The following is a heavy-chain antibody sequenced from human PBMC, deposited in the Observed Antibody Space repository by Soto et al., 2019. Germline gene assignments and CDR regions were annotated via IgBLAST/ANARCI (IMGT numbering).Heavy chain of an antibody. V-gene: IGHV4-39*07. CDR1: GGSISSSSYY. CDR2: INHSGST. CDR3: ARGLQTGLGYYYYMDV. D-gene: IGHD3-16*01. J-gene: IGHJ6*03. Sequence: SETLSLTCTVSGGSISSSSYYWGWIRQPPGKGLEWIGEINHSGSTNYNPSLKSRVTISVDTSKNQFSLKLSSVTAADTAVYYCARGLQTGLGYYYYMDVWGKGTTVTVSS.